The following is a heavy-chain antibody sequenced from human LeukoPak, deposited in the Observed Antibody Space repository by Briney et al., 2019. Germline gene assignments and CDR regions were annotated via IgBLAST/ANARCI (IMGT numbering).Heavy chain of an antibody. CDR1: GGTFSSYA. Sequence: SVKVSCTASGGTFSSYAISWVRQAPGQGLEWMGGIIPIFGTANYAQKFQGRVTITADESTSTAYMELSSLRSEDTAVYYCARESHSGSYFFGAFDIWGQGTMVTVSS. J-gene: IGHJ3*02. CDR2: IIPIFGTA. CDR3: ARESHSGSYFFGAFDI. D-gene: IGHD1-26*01. V-gene: IGHV1-69*13.